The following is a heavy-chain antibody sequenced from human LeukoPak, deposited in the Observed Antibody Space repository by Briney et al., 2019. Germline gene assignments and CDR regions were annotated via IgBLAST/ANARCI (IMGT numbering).Heavy chain of an antibody. J-gene: IGHJ4*02. V-gene: IGHV4-38-2*01. D-gene: IGHD5-24*01. CDR3: ERLPPGKGDGYTYVDS. Sequence: KSSETLSLTCVVSGYSISGAYYWGWIRQPPGKGLERIGNFYHSGRTYYNPSLKSRITRSVDTSKNQFSLKRSSVTAADTAVYYCERLPPGKGDGYTYVDSWGQGTLVTVSS. CDR2: FYHSGRT. CDR1: GYSISGAYY.